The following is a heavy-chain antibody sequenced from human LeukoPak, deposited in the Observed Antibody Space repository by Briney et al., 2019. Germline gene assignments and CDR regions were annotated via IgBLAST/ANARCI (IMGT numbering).Heavy chain of an antibody. J-gene: IGHJ4*02. CDR1: GFTFSSYG. CDR3: ARDDEFDDYGRRRYTNTFYY. D-gene: IGHD4/OR15-4a*01. CDR2: IWSDGSQS. Sequence: GGSLRLSCAASGFTFSSYGMHWGRQAPGKGLEWVPVIWSDGSQSHYRDSVKGRFTISRDNSKNTLYLQMNSLRAEDTAVYFGARDDEFDDYGRRRYTNTFYYWGQGTLVTVSS. V-gene: IGHV3-33*01.